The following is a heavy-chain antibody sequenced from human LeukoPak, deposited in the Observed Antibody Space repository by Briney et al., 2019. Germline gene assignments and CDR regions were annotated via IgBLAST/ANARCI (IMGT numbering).Heavy chain of an antibody. CDR3: AKDGGSGYYYFDY. J-gene: IGHJ4*02. Sequence: GGSLRLSCAASGFALSSHWMTWVRQVPGRGPEWVANVNRDGSETYYLDSVKGRFTISKDNAKNSLYLQMNSLRAEDTAVYYCAKDGGSGYYYFDYWGQGTLVTVSS. V-gene: IGHV3-7*03. CDR2: VNRDGSET. CDR1: GFALSSHW. D-gene: IGHD3-22*01.